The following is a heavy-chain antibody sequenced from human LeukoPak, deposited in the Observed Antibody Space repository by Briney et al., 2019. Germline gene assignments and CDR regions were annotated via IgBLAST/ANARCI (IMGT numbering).Heavy chain of an antibody. D-gene: IGHD6-19*01. CDR2: IYYSGST. Sequence: SETLSLTCTVSGGSISSYYWSWIRQPPGKGLEWIGYIYYSGSTNYKPSLKSRVTISVDTSKNQFSLKLSSVTAADTAVYYCARVGSGWGEIDYWGQGILVTVSS. V-gene: IGHV4-59*01. J-gene: IGHJ4*02. CDR3: ARVGSGWGEIDY. CDR1: GGSISSYY.